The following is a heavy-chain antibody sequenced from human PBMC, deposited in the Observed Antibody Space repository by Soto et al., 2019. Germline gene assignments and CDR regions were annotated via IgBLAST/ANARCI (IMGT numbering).Heavy chain of an antibody. V-gene: IGHV1-18*01. Sequence: GASVKVSCKASGYTFTSYGISWVRQAPGQGLEWMGWISAYNGNTNYAQKLQGRVTMTTDTSTSTAYMELRSLRSDDTAVYYCGRNGLRFLECLLSMGDNWFDPWGQGTLVTVSS. J-gene: IGHJ5*02. D-gene: IGHD3-3*01. CDR3: GRNGLRFLECLLSMGDNWFDP. CDR1: GYTFTSYG. CDR2: ISAYNGNT.